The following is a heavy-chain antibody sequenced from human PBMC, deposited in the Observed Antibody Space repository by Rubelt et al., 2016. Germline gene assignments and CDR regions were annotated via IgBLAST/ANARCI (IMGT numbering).Heavy chain of an antibody. D-gene: IGHD3-22*01. J-gene: IGHJ4*02. CDR1: GGSISSYY. V-gene: IGHV4-59*08. Sequence: QVQLQESGPGLVKPSETLSLTCTVSGGSISSYYWSWIRQPPGRGLEWIGYIYYSGSTHYNPSLKSRVTISVDTSKNQFSLKLSSVTAADTAVYYCATIPYYYDSSGYYSRDYWGQGTLVTVSS. CDR3: ATIPYYYDSSGYYSRDY. CDR2: IYYSGST.